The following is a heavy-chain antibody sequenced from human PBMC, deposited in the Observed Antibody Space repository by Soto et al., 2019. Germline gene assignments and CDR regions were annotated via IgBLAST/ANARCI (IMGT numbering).Heavy chain of an antibody. CDR2: IYYSGST. CDR3: ARSHYYDRSQLDY. Sequence: SETLSLTCTVSGGSISSCYWSWIRQPPGKGLEWIGYIYYSGSTNYNPSLKSRVIISEDTSKNQFSLKLSSVTAADTAVYYCARSHYYDRSQLDYWGQGILVTVSS. J-gene: IGHJ4*02. CDR1: GGSISSCY. D-gene: IGHD3-22*01. V-gene: IGHV4-59*01.